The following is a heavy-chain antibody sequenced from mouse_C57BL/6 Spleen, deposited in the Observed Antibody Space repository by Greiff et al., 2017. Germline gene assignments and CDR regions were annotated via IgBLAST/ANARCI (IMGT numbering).Heavy chain of an antibody. J-gene: IGHJ4*01. CDR1: GFNIKDDY. V-gene: IGHV14-4*01. CDR2: IDPENGDT. Sequence: VQLQQSGAELVRPGASVKLSCTASGFNIKDDYMHWVKQRPEQGLEWIGWIDPENGDTEYASKFQGKATITADTSSTTAYLQLSSLTSEDTAVYYCTTYYSNFSIYTMDYWGQGTSVTVSS. CDR3: TTYYSNFSIYTMDY. D-gene: IGHD2-5*01.